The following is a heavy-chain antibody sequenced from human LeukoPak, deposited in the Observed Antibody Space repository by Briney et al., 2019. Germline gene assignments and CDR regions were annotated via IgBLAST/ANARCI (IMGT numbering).Heavy chain of an antibody. D-gene: IGHD6-13*01. CDR2: IYSDGST. CDR1: GFTAGSNY. J-gene: IGHJ4*02. Sequence: GGSLRLSCAVSGFTAGSNYMSWVRQVPGKGLEWVSVIYSDGSTYSADSVKGRFTISRDNSKNTLYLQINSLRAEDTAVYYCARGIAAAGTALYNWGQGTLLTVSS. CDR3: ARGIAAAGTALYN. V-gene: IGHV3-53*01.